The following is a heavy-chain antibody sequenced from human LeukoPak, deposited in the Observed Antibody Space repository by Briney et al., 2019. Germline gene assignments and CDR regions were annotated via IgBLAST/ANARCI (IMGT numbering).Heavy chain of an antibody. CDR1: GFTFNNYW. CDR3: ARVGSIAAAGTPDY. CDR2: IKQDGSEK. V-gene: IGHV3-7*03. Sequence: PGGSLRLSCAVSGFTFNNYWMNWVRQAPGKGLEWVANIKQDGSEKYYVDSVKGRLTISRDNAKNSLYLQVNSLRAEDTAVYYCARVGSIAAAGTPDYWGQGTLVTVSS. J-gene: IGHJ4*02. D-gene: IGHD6-13*01.